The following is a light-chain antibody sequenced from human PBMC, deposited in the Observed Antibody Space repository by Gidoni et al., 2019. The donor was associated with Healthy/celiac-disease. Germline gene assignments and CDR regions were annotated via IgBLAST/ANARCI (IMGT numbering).Light chain of an antibody. CDR3: QQYNNWPSA. V-gene: IGKV3-15*01. Sequence: EIVITQSPATLSVSRGERATLPCRATQSVGSNLAWYQQKPGQAPRLLIYCASTRATGIPARFSGSGSGTEFTLTISSLQSEDFAVYYCQQYNNWPSAFGQGTRLEIK. J-gene: IGKJ5*01. CDR2: CAS. CDR1: QSVGSN.